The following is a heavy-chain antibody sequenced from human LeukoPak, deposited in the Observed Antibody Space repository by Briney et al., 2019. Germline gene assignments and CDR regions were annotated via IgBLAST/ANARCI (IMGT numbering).Heavy chain of an antibody. J-gene: IGHJ4*02. Sequence: GGSLRLSCAASGFTFSSYSMNWVRQAPGKRLEWVSSISSSSSYIYYADSVKGRFTISRDNAKNSLYLQMNSLRAEDTAVYYCARGKSFDYDILTGYYKSGHYFDYWGQGTLVTVSS. V-gene: IGHV3-21*01. CDR1: GFTFSSYS. CDR3: ARGKSFDYDILTGYYKSGHYFDY. CDR2: ISSSSSYI. D-gene: IGHD3-9*01.